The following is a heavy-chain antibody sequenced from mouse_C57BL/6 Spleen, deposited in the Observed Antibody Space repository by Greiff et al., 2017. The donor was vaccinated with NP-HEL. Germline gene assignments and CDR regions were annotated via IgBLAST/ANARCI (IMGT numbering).Heavy chain of an antibody. J-gene: IGHJ2*01. CDR2: IYPGDGDT. D-gene: IGHD1-1*01. CDR1: GYAFSSSW. Sequence: VKLMESGPELVKPGASVKISCKASGYAFSSSWMNWVKQRPGKGLEWIGRIYPGDGDTNYNGKFKGKATLTADKSSSTAYMQLRSLTSEDSAVYVCERYGSKPYFDYWGQGTTLTVSS. V-gene: IGHV1-82*01. CDR3: ERYGSKPYFDY.